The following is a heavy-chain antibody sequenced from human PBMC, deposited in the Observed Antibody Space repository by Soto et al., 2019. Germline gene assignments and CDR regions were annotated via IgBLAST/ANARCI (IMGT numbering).Heavy chain of an antibody. V-gene: IGHV4-34*01. D-gene: IGHD4-17*01. CDR2: INDSGST. J-gene: IGHJ2*01. CDR3: ARCGDYVGGWYFDL. CDR1: GGAFSGYY. Sequence: QVQLQQWGAGLLKPSETLSLTCAVYGGAFSGYYWNWIRQPPGQGLELIGEINDSGSTNYNPSLKSRVTISVDTSKDQCSLSLTSVTAADTAVYYCARCGDYVGGWYFDLWGRGTLVTVSS.